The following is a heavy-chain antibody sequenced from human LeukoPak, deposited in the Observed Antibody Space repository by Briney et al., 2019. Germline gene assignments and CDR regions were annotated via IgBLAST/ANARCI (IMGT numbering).Heavy chain of an antibody. CDR2: IYPGDSDT. V-gene: IGHV5-51*01. D-gene: IGHD3-22*01. CDR1: GYNFTNYW. Sequence: GESLKISCKGSGYNFTNYWIGWVRQMPGKGLEWMGFIYPGDSDTRYSPSFQGQVTISADKSISTAYMQWSSLKASDTAIYYCARQGRYYYDSSGPFDYWGQGTLVTVSS. CDR3: ARQGRYYYDSSGPFDY. J-gene: IGHJ4*02.